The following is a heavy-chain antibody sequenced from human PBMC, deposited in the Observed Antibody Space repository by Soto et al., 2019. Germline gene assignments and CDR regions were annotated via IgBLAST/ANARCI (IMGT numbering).Heavy chain of an antibody. CDR2: IWYDGSNK. CDR1: GFTFSSYG. V-gene: IGHV3-33*01. J-gene: IGHJ6*02. CDR3: ARDGSSSYHGDYYYYGMAV. D-gene: IGHD6-6*01. Sequence: GGSLRLSCAASGFTFSSYGMHWVRQAPGKGLEWVAVIWYDGSNKYYADSVKGRFTISRDNSKNTLYLQMNSLRAEDTAVYYCARDGSSSYHGDYYYYGMAVWGQGTTVTVSS.